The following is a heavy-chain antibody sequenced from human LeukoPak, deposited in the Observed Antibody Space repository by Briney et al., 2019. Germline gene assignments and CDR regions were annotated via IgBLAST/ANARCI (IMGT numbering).Heavy chain of an antibody. Sequence: ASVKVSCKASGYSFTGYYIHWVRQAPEQGLEWMGWINPNSGGTNYVQKFQGRVTMTRDTSISTAYMELSRLRSDDTAVYYCARFSGDYKTYDYWGQGTLVTVSS. CDR3: ARFSGDYKTYDY. CDR1: GYSFTGYY. V-gene: IGHV1-2*02. CDR2: INPNSGGT. J-gene: IGHJ4*02. D-gene: IGHD4-17*01.